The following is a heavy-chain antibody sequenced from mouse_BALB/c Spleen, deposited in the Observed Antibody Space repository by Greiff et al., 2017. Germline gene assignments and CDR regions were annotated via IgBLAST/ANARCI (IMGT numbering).Heavy chain of an antibody. Sequence: EVQLVESGGGLVQPGGSRKLSCAASGFTFSDYGMAWVRQAPGKGPEWVAFISNLAYSIYYADTVTGRFTISRENAKNTLYLEMSSLRSEDTAMYYCAREEYGNYGYAMDYWGQGTSVTVSS. CDR2: ISNLAYSI. V-gene: IGHV5-15*02. CDR1: GFTFSDYG. J-gene: IGHJ4*01. D-gene: IGHD2-10*02. CDR3: AREEYGNYGYAMDY.